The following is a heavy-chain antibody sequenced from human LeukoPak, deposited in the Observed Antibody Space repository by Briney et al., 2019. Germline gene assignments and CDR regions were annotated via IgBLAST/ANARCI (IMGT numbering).Heavy chain of an antibody. J-gene: IGHJ5*02. V-gene: IGHV1-18*01. CDR1: GYTFTSYG. D-gene: IGHD3-3*01. Sequence: ASVKVSCKASGYTFTSYGISWVRQAPGQGLEWMGWISAYNGNTNYAQKLQGRVTMTTDTSTSTAYMELRSLRSDDTAVYYCAGDKDVLRFSGQFDPWGQGTLVTVSS. CDR2: ISAYNGNT. CDR3: AGDKDVLRFSGQFDP.